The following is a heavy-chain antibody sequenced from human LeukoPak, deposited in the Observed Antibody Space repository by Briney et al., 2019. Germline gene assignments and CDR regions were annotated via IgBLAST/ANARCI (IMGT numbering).Heavy chain of an antibody. J-gene: IGHJ4*02. V-gene: IGHV3-7*01. CDR2: IKQDGSEK. D-gene: IGHD3-16*01. Sequence: GGSLRLSCAASGLTFSSYGMSWVRQAPGKGLEWVANIKQDGSEKYYVDSVKGRFTISRDNAKNSLYLQMNSLRAEDTAVYYCVGHSDYWGQGTLVTVSS. CDR1: GLTFSSYG. CDR3: VGHSDY.